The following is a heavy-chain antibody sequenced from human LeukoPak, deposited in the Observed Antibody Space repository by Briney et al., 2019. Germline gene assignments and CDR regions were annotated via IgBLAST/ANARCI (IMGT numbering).Heavy chain of an antibody. Sequence: LSLTCTVSGGSISSYYWSWIRQPPGKGLEWVSGISWNSGILGYADSVKGRFTISRDNAKNSLYLQMNSLRPEDTALYYCAKACQAATGSDASDIWGLGTMVTVSS. CDR3: AKACQAATGSDASDI. CDR1: GGSISSYY. D-gene: IGHD6-13*01. V-gene: IGHV3-9*01. J-gene: IGHJ3*02. CDR2: ISWNSGIL.